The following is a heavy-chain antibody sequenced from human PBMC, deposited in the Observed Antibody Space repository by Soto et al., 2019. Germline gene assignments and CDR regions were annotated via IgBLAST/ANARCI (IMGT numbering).Heavy chain of an antibody. CDR2: IYSGGST. J-gene: IGHJ3*01. CDR3: ASWPPGYSSSWYKL. CDR1: GFTVSSNY. V-gene: IGHV3-66*01. D-gene: IGHD6-13*01. Sequence: EVQLVESGGGLVQPGGSLRLSCAASGFTVSSNYMSWVRQAPGKGLEWVSVIYSGGSTYYADSVKGRFTISRDNSKNTRYIQMNSLRAEDTAVYYCASWPPGYSSSWYKLWGQGTMVTVSS.